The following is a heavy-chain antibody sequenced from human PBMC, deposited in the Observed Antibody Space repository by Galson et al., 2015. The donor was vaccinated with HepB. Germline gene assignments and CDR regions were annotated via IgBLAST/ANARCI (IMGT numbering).Heavy chain of an antibody. V-gene: IGHV1-3*04. Sequence: SVKVSCKASGYSFTTYAMHWVRQAPGQRLEWLGLINTDNGDAKYSQRFLGRITITRDTSASLVYMELRYLRFEDTAVYYCAREQQLVYLDYYYGMDVWGQGTTVTVSS. D-gene: IGHD6-13*01. CDR3: AREQQLVYLDYYYGMDV. J-gene: IGHJ6*02. CDR1: GYSFTTYA. CDR2: INTDNGDA.